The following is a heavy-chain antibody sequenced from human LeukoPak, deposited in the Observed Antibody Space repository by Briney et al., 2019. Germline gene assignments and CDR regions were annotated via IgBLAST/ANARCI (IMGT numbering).Heavy chain of an antibody. Sequence: SVKVSCKASGGSLISYTISWVRQAPGQGLEWMGRIIPILNTANYAQQFQGKVTITADKVTNTAYLEQSSLTFEDTAVYYCTREVSAPPPNDYYYYYGFDVWGQGTTVTVSS. CDR3: TREVSAPPPNDYYYYYGFDV. D-gene: IGHD4/OR15-4a*01. CDR2: IIPILNTA. CDR1: GGSLISYT. V-gene: IGHV1-69*08. J-gene: IGHJ6*02.